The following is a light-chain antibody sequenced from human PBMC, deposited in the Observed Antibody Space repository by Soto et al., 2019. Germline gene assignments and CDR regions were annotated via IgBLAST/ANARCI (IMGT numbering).Light chain of an antibody. CDR2: GAS. V-gene: IGKV3-15*01. J-gene: IGKJ2*01. CDR1: QSVSSN. Sequence: EIVMTQSPATLSVSPGERATLSCRASQSVSSNLAWYQQKPGQAPRLLIYGASTRATGIPARFSGSGSGTEFTLTINSLQSEDSAVYYCQQYNNWPPTFGQGTKLEIK. CDR3: QQYNNWPPT.